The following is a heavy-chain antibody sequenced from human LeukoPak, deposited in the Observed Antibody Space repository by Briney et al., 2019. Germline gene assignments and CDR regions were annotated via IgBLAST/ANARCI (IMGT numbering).Heavy chain of an antibody. CDR3: ARLIVGAIDY. CDR2: FTSMSRTI. Sequence: PGGSLRLSCAASGFTFSRYSMTWVRLAPGKGLEWVSSFTSMSRTIYYADSVKGRFTISRDDAKESLYLQMNSLRAEDTAVYYCARLIVGAIDYWGQGTLVTVSS. V-gene: IGHV3-21*01. CDR1: GFTFSRYS. J-gene: IGHJ4*02. D-gene: IGHD1-26*01.